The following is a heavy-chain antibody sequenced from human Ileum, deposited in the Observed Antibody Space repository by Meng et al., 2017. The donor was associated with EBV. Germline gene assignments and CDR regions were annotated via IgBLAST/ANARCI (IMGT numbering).Heavy chain of an antibody. CDR3: ARPIAAAGWFDP. CDR1: GGPINSSSYY. CDR2: IYYSGRT. J-gene: IGHJ5*02. V-gene: IGHV4-39*01. D-gene: IGHD6-13*01. Sequence: QLQLQESGPGRVKPSETLSLTCTVSGGPINSSSYYWGWIRQPPGKGLEWIGSIYYSGRTYYNPSLKSRVTISVDTSKNQFSLKLSSVTAADTAVYYCARPIAAAGWFDPWGQGTLVTVSS.